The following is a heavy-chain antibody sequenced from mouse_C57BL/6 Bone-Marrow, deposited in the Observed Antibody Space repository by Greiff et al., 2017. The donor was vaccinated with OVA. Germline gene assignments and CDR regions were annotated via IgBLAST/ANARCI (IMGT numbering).Heavy chain of an antibody. D-gene: IGHD2-4*01. CDR2: ISNGGGST. J-gene: IGHJ4*01. CDR1: GFTFSDYY. Sequence: EVQLVESGGGLVQPGGSLKLSCAASGFTFSDYYMYWVRQTPEKRLEWVAYISNGGGSTYYPDTVQGRFTISRDNAKNTLYLQMSRLKSEDTAMYYCARQSLYYDYDVDAMDYWGQGTSVTVSS. V-gene: IGHV5-12*01. CDR3: ARQSLYYDYDVDAMDY.